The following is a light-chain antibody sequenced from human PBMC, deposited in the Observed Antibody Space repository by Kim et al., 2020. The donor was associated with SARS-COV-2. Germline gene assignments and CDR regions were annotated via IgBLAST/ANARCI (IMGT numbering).Light chain of an antibody. Sequence: SALTQPASVSGSPGQSITLSCTGSSSDIGEYNYVSWYQQHPGKAPKVIIYDVSNRPSGVSRRFSGSKSGNTASLTISGLQADDEADYYCSAYTTSNTPLLGGGTQLTVL. J-gene: IGLJ3*02. V-gene: IGLV2-14*03. CDR1: SSDIGEYNY. CDR3: SAYTTSNTPL. CDR2: DVS.